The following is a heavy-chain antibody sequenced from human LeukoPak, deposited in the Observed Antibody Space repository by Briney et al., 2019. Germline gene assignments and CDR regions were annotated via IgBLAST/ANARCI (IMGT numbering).Heavy chain of an antibody. CDR1: GDSVSTYY. J-gene: IGHJ4*02. Sequence: SETLSLTCTVSGDSVSTYYWSWIRQPPGKGLEWISYVYYNGRTNYNPSLKSRVTISVDTSKNQFSLKLSSVTAADTAVYYCARSWSGGSGSRDWGQGTLVTVSS. V-gene: IGHV4-59*02. CDR3: ARSWSGGSGSRD. CDR2: VYYNGRT. D-gene: IGHD3-10*01.